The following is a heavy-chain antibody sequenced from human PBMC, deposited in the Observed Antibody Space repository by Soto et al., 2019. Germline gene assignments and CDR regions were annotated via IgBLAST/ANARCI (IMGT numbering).Heavy chain of an antibody. J-gene: IGHJ3*02. Sequence: ASVKVSCKASGGTFSSYTISWVRQAPGQGLEWMGRIIPILGIANYAQKFQGRVTITADKSTSTAYMELSSLRSEDTAVYYCARVPCSGGSCYLDAFDIWGQGTMVTVSS. CDR3: ARVPCSGGSCYLDAFDI. V-gene: IGHV1-69*02. CDR1: GGTFSSYT. D-gene: IGHD2-15*01. CDR2: IIPILGIA.